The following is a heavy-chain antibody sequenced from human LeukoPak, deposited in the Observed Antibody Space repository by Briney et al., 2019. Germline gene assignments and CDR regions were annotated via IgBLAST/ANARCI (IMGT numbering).Heavy chain of an antibody. V-gene: IGHV1-69*13. J-gene: IGHJ4*02. CDR3: ARVSSVGDFWSGYYIDY. CDR2: IIPIFGTA. Sequence: SVKVSCKASGGTFSSYAISWVRQAPGQGLEWMGRIIPIFGTANYAQKFQGRVTITADESTSTAYMELSSLRSEDTAVYYCARVSSVGDFWSGYYIDYWGQGTLVTVSS. CDR1: GGTFSSYA. D-gene: IGHD3-3*01.